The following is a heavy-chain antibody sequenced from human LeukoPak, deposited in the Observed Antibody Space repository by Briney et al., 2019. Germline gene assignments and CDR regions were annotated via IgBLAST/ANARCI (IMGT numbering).Heavy chain of an antibody. J-gene: IGHJ4*02. V-gene: IGHV4-34*01. CDR1: GGSFSDYY. Sequence: SETLSLTCAVYGGSFSDYYWSWIRQSPGKGLEWIGEINHSGTTHYNPSLKSRVTISVDTSKNQFSLKLSSVTAADTAVYYCARGRVRSYYGSGSYSPLDYWGQGTLVTVSS. CDR2: INHSGTT. CDR3: ARGRVRSYYGSGSYSPLDY. D-gene: IGHD3-10*01.